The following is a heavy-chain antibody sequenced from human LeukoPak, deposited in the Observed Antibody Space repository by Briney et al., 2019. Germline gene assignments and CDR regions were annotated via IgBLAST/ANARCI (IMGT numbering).Heavy chain of an antibody. CDR3: ARGGGGTWTQRGYFQH. CDR2: INPNSGGT. V-gene: IGHV1-2*02. J-gene: IGHJ1*01. CDR1: GYTFTGYY. Sequence: ASVKVSCKASGYTFTGYYMHWVRQAPGQGLEWMGWINPNSGGTNYAQKFQGRVTMTRDTSISTAYMELSSLRSEDTAVYYCARGGGGTWTQRGYFQHWGQGTLVTVSS. D-gene: IGHD1-1*01.